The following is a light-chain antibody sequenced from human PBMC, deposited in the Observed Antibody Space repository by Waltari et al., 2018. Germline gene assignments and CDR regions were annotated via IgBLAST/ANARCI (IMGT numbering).Light chain of an antibody. Sequence: QSALTQPRSVSGSPGQSVTIYCTGTTSDVGGYKDVSWYQQHPGKAPTLMISDVRTRPSGVPDRFSGSKSGNAASLTISGLQAEDEADYYCCSYAGNYTLVFGGGTKLTVL. V-gene: IGLV2-11*01. CDR3: CSYAGNYTLV. CDR1: TSDVGGYKD. J-gene: IGLJ2*01. CDR2: DVR.